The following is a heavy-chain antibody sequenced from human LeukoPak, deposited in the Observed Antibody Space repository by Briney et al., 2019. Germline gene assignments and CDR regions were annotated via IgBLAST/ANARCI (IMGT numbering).Heavy chain of an antibody. CDR3: AKVGSHVGSRYYDY. J-gene: IGHJ4*01. CDR1: GFIFNSYA. Sequence: GGSLRLSRAASGFIFNSYAMNWVRQAPGKGLEWVSSISGSGAHTHYADSVKGRFTISRDNSKNTLYLQMNSLRAEDTAVYYCAKVGSHVGSRYYDYWGKEPWSPSPQ. V-gene: IGHV3-23*01. CDR2: ISGSGAHT. D-gene: IGHD2-15*01.